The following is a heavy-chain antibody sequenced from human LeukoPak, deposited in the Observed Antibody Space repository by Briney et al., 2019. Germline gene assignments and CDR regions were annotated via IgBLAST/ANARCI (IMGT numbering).Heavy chain of an antibody. Sequence: GGSLRLSRAASGFTFSSYEMNWVRQAPGKGLEWVSYISSSGSTIYYADSVKGRFTISRDNAKNSLYLQMNSLRAEDTAVYYCARAIRGYKGGYYYYGMDVWGKGTTVTVSS. CDR3: ARAIRGYKGGYYYYGMDV. CDR1: GFTFSSYE. CDR2: ISSSGSTI. V-gene: IGHV3-48*03. D-gene: IGHD5-18*01. J-gene: IGHJ6*04.